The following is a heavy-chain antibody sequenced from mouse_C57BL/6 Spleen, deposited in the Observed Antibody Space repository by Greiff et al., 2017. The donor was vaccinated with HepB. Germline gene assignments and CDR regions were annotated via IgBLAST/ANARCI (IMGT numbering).Heavy chain of an antibody. V-gene: IGHV5-2*01. CDR3: ATYYSNSAWFAY. CDR2: INSDGGST. Sequence: EVKLVESGGGLVQPGESLKLSCESNEYEFPSHDMSWVRKTPEKRLELVAAINSDGGSTYYPDTMERRFIISRDNTKKTLYLQMSSLRSEDTALYYCATYYSNSAWFAYWGQGTLVTVSA. CDR1: EYEFPSHD. J-gene: IGHJ3*01. D-gene: IGHD2-5*01.